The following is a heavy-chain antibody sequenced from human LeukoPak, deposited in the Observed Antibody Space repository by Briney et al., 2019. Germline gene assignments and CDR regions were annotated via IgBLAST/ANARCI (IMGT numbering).Heavy chain of an antibody. CDR1: GFTFSSYG. CDR3: ARDWQGARSNYYDSSGYTEYYFDY. D-gene: IGHD3-22*01. CDR2: IWYDGSNK. Sequence: GGSLRLSCAASGFTFSSYGMHWVRQAPGKGLEWGAVIWYDGSNKYYADSVKGRLTISRDNAKNSLYLQMNSLRAEDTAVYYCARDWQGARSNYYDSSGYTEYYFDYWGQGNLVTVSS. V-gene: IGHV3-33*01. J-gene: IGHJ4*02.